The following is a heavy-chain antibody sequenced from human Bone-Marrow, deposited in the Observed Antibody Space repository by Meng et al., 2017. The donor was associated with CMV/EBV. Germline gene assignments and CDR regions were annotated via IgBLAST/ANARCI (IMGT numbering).Heavy chain of an antibody. V-gene: IGHV4-4*07. D-gene: IGHD2-2*01. CDR3: ARSPRGVPALPYYYGMDV. CDR1: GGSISSYY. Sequence: SETLSLTCTVSGGSISSYYWSWIRQPAGKGLEWIGRIYISGSTNCNPSLKSRVTMSVDTSKNQFSLKLSSVTAADTAVYYCARSPRGVPALPYYYGMDVWGQGTTVTGSS. J-gene: IGHJ6*02. CDR2: IYISGST.